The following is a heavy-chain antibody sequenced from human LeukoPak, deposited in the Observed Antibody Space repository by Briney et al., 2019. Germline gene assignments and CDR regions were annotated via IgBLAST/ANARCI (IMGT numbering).Heavy chain of an antibody. D-gene: IGHD1-26*01. Sequence: PGGSLRVSCAASGFTVSSNYMSWVRQAPGKGLEWVSLIYNGGSTYYADSVKGRFTISRDNSNNTLSLQMNSLRAEDTAVYYCARGVGGYAFDIWGQGTMVTVSS. CDR2: IYNGGST. V-gene: IGHV3-53*01. J-gene: IGHJ3*02. CDR1: GFTVSSNY. CDR3: ARGVGGYAFDI.